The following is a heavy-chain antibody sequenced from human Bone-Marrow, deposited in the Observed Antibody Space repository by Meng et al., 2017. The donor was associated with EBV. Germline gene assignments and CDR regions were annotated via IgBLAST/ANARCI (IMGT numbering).Heavy chain of an antibody. Sequence: VQWVPVGAEVKKPRSPVDGACKASGGAFRYSAISWVRQAPGQGLEWMGGLIPDFGTPDYAPNYQDRVTITADESTSTAYMELNSLTTEDTAIYYCARESGRGYTPDFWGQGTLVTVSS. CDR3: ARESGRGYTPDF. CDR1: GGAFRYSA. V-gene: IGHV1-69*01. D-gene: IGHD3-10*01. CDR2: LIPDFGTP. J-gene: IGHJ4*02.